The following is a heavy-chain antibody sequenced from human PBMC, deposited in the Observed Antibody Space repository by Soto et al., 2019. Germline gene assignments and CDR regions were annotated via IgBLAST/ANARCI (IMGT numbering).Heavy chain of an antibody. CDR1: GFTFSSYA. J-gene: IGHJ4*02. Sequence: GGSLRLSCAASGFTFSSYAMSWVRQAPGKGLEWVSAISGSGGSTYYADSVKGRFTISRDNSKNTLYLQMNSLRAEDTAVYYCVKDPGRGYCGGDCYPYFDYWGQGTLVTVSS. D-gene: IGHD2-21*02. CDR3: VKDPGRGYCGGDCYPYFDY. V-gene: IGHV3-23*01. CDR2: ISGSGGST.